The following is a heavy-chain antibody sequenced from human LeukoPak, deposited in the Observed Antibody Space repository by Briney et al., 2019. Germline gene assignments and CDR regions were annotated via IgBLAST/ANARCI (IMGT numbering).Heavy chain of an antibody. CDR3: ARLDGDYALDY. CDR1: GYAFTSYW. V-gene: IGHV5-51*01. D-gene: IGHD4-17*01. Sequence: GESLKISCKGSGYAFTSYWINWVRQMPGKGLEWMGIIYPGESETRYSPSFQGQVTISADKSITTVYLQWSSLKASDTAMYYCARLDGDYALDYWGQGTLVSVSS. CDR2: IYPGESET. J-gene: IGHJ4*02.